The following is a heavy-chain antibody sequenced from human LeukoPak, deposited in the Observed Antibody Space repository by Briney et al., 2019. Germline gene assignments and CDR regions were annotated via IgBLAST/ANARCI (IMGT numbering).Heavy chain of an antibody. CDR2: INGDGDTT. CDR1: GFTFSSYW. CDR3: AKGGVDY. J-gene: IGHJ4*02. Sequence: GGSLRLSCAASGFTFSSYWMHWVRQAPGKGLVWVSRINGDGDTTTYADSVKGRFTISRDNAKNTLYLQMNSLRAEDTAVYYCAKGGVDYWGQGTLVTASS. V-gene: IGHV3-74*01.